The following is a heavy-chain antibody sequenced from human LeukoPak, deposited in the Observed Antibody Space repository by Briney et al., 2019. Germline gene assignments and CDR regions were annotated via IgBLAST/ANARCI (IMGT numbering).Heavy chain of an antibody. CDR1: GFTFSSYS. D-gene: IGHD3-22*01. CDR3: ASGYYYDSSGYYGPDAFDI. V-gene: IGHV3-21*01. J-gene: IGHJ3*02. CDR2: ISSSSSYI. Sequence: PGGSLRLSCAASGFTFSSYSMNWVRQAPGKGLEWVSSISSSSSYIYYTDSVKGRFTISRDNAKNSLYLQMNSLRAEDTAVYYCASGYYYDSSGYYGPDAFDIWGQGTMVTVSS.